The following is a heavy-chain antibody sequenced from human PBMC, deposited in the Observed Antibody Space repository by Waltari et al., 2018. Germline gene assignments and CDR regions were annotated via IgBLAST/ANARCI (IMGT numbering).Heavy chain of an antibody. J-gene: IGHJ6*04. CDR3: ARDHYYSKDV. Sequence: EVQLVESGGGLVQPGGSLRLSCEASGFILSTYWMHWVRQAPGKGLVWVSRMENVDGSGTSYADSVKCRFTISRDNAKSTLYLQMNSLRAEDMGVYYCARDHYYSKDVWGTGTTVTVSS. V-gene: IGHV3-74*01. CDR2: MENVDGSGT. CDR1: GFILSTYW.